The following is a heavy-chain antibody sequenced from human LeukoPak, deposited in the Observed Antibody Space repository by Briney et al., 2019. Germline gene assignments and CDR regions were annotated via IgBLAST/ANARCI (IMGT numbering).Heavy chain of an antibody. CDR1: GGSVSSYY. J-gene: IGHJ4*02. D-gene: IGHD6-13*01. V-gene: IGHV4-59*02. CDR3: AREGYGSNFYYFDY. CDR2: IYYSGST. Sequence: SETLSLXCTVSGGSVSSYYWSWIRQPPGKGLEWIGYIYYSGSTSYNPSLKSRVTISVDTSKNQFSLKLSSVTAADTAVYYCAREGYGSNFYYFDYWGQGTLVTVSS.